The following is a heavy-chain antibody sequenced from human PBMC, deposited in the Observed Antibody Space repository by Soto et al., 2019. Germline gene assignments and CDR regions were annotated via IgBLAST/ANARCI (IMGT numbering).Heavy chain of an antibody. CDR3: ARDELEGIYFDY. Sequence: SETLSLTCAVYGGSFSGYYWSWIRQPPGKGLERIGEINHSGSTNYNPSLKSRVTISVDTSKNQFSLKLSSVTAAVTAVYYCARDELEGIYFDYWGQGTLVTVSS. D-gene: IGHD1-1*01. V-gene: IGHV4-34*01. CDR1: GGSFSGYY. CDR2: INHSGST. J-gene: IGHJ4*02.